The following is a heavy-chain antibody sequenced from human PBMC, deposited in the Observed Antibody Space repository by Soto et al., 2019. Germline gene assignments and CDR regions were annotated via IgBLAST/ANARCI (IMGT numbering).Heavy chain of an antibody. D-gene: IGHD1-26*01. V-gene: IGHV1-45*02. J-gene: IGHJ4*02. CDR2: ITPFSGDV. Sequence: QMQLVQSGAEVKNTGSSVTVSCNALGNTFTYRYLHWVRQAPGQALEWLGWITPFSGDVHYAQKFKERVTITRDRSINTAYMQMSSLISEDTAMYFCASGGAGSGPFTWELPDHWGQGTLVTVSS. CDR1: GNTFTYRY. CDR3: ASGGAGSGPFTWELPDH.